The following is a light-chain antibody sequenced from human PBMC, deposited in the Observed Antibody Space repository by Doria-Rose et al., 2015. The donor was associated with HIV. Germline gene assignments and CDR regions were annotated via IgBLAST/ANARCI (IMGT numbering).Light chain of an antibody. V-gene: IGKV1-39*01. CDR3: QQSCCTPST. Sequence: DIQMTQSPSSLSASVGDRVTITCRASQSIRRYLYWYQQKPGKAPKLLIYAASSLQGGVPSRFSGSGSGTDFTLTISSLQPEDFAAYYCQQSCCTPSTFGQGTKLEIK. CDR1: QSIRRY. CDR2: AAS. J-gene: IGKJ2*02.